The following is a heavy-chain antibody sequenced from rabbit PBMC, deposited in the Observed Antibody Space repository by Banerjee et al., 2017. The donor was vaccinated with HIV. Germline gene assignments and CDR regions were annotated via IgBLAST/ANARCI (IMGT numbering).Heavy chain of an antibody. D-gene: IGHD1-1*01. CDR1: GFSLSNNYV. J-gene: IGHJ4*01. Sequence: QSLQESGGGLFQPGGSLALTCKASGFSLSNNYVMCWVRQAPGKGLEWIACINSNTGNTVYASWAKGPFTISKTSSTTVTLQMTSLTAADTATYFCARGSSGCFNLWGPGTLVTVS. CDR3: ARGSSGCFNL. CDR2: INSNTGNT. V-gene: IGHV1S40*01.